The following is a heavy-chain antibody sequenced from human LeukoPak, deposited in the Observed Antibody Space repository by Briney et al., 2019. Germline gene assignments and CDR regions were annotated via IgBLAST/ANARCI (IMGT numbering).Heavy chain of an antibody. J-gene: IGHJ5*02. CDR2: IYYSGST. CDR1: GGSISSYY. D-gene: IGHD3-16*02. V-gene: IGHV4-59*01. Sequence: SETLSLTCTVSGGSISSYYWSWIRQPPGKGLEWIGYIYYSGSTNYNPSLKSRVTISVDTSKNQFSLKLSSVTASDTAVYYCARTPLERNYVWGSYRYGWFDPWGQGTLVTVSS. CDR3: ARTPLERNYVWGSYRYGWFDP.